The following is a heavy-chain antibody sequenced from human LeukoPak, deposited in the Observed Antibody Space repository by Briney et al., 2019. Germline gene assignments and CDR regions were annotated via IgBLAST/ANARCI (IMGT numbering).Heavy chain of an antibody. CDR1: GGSFSGYY. Sequence: SETLSLTCAVYGGSFSGYYWSWIRQPPGKGLEWIGEINHSGSTNYNPSLKSRVTISVDTSKNQFSLKLSSVTAADTAVYHCARAIVGATRGFDPWGQGALVTVSS. D-gene: IGHD1-26*01. V-gene: IGHV4-34*01. CDR2: INHSGST. J-gene: IGHJ5*02. CDR3: ARAIVGATRGFDP.